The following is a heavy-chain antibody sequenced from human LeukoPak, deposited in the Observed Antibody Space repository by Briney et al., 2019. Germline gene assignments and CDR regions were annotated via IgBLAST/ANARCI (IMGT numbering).Heavy chain of an antibody. Sequence: GALVKVSCKVSGYTLTELSMHWVRQAPGKGLEWMGGFDPEDGETIYAQKFQGRVTMTEDTSTATAYMELSSLRSEDTAVYYCATVYRSSEGVNWFDPWGQGTLVTVSS. J-gene: IGHJ5*02. V-gene: IGHV1-24*01. CDR1: GYTLTELS. CDR2: FDPEDGET. D-gene: IGHD6-6*01. CDR3: ATVYRSSEGVNWFDP.